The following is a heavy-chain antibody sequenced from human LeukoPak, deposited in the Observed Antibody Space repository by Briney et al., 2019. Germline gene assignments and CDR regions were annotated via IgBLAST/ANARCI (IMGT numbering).Heavy chain of an antibody. D-gene: IGHD3-22*01. Sequence: SQTLSLTCTVSGGSINSGDYFWTWLRQTPGKGLEWIGYIYYSGNTYYNPSLKSRIDISVDTARNQMSLNLRSVTAADTAVYYCARELNLLYDGSRAYRGPAFDIWGQGTLVTVSS. CDR3: ARELNLLYDGSRAYRGPAFDI. V-gene: IGHV4-30-4*01. CDR1: GGSINSGDYF. CDR2: IYYSGNT. J-gene: IGHJ3*02.